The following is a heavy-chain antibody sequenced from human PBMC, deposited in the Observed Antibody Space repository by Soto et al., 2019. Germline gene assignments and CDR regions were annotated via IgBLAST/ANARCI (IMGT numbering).Heavy chain of an antibody. CDR2: ISYDGSNK. CDR3: ARVTGTTIFDY. J-gene: IGHJ4*02. V-gene: IGHV3-30-3*01. CDR1: GFTFSSYA. Sequence: QVQLVESGGGVVQPGRSLRLSCAASGFTFSSYAMHWVRQAPGKGLEWVAAISYDGSNKYYADSVKGRFTISRDNSKNTLYLQMNSLRAEDTAVYYCARVTGTTIFDYWGQGTLVTVSS. D-gene: IGHD1-7*01.